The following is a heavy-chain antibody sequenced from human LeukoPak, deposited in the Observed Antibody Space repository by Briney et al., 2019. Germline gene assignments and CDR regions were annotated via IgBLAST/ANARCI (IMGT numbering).Heavy chain of an antibody. CDR2: IYTSGST. Sequence: SETLSLTCTVSGGSISSGSYYWSWIRQPAGKGLEWIGRIYTSGSTNYNPSLKSRVTISVDTSKNQFSLKLSSVTAADTAVYYCAALWFGEPYYFDYWGQGTLVTVSS. CDR1: GGSISSGSYY. J-gene: IGHJ4*02. CDR3: AALWFGEPYYFDY. D-gene: IGHD3-10*01. V-gene: IGHV4-61*02.